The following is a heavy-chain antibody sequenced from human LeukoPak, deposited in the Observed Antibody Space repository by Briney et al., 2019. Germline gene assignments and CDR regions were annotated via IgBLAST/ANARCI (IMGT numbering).Heavy chain of an antibody. CDR2: INSNSGNR. J-gene: IGHJ4*02. CDR3: ARVDGSPDY. Sequence: GASVKVSCKASGYTFTSLDINWVRQATGQGLEWMGWINSNSGNRGYAQQFQGRVTITRDTSISTVYMELSTLRSEDTAVYYCARVDGSPDYWGQGTLVTVSS. V-gene: IGHV1-8*01. D-gene: IGHD2-15*01. CDR1: GYTFTSLD.